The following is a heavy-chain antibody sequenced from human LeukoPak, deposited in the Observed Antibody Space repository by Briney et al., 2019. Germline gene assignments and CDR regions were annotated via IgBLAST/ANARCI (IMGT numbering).Heavy chain of an antibody. V-gene: IGHV3-33*01. CDR3: ARDSPDYYDSSGLLLD. Sequence: PGRSLRLSCAASGFTFSSYGMHWVRQAPGKGLEWVAVIWYDGSNKYYADSVKGRFTISRDNSKNTLYLQMNSLRAEDTAVYYCARDSPDYYDSSGLLLDWGQGTLVTVSS. D-gene: IGHD3-22*01. CDR1: GFTFSSYG. J-gene: IGHJ4*02. CDR2: IWYDGSNK.